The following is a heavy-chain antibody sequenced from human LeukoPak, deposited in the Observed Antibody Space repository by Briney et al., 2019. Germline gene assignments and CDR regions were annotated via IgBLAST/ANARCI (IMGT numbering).Heavy chain of an antibody. V-gene: IGHV3-23*01. Sequence: GGSLRLSCAASGFTFSSYAMSWVRQAPGKGLEWVSAISGSGGSTYYADSVKGRFTISRDNSKNTLYLQMNSLRAEDTAVYYCAAGGGATVRLRYYSYGMDVWGQGTTVTVSS. D-gene: IGHD4-11*01. J-gene: IGHJ6*02. CDR2: ISGSGGST. CDR1: GFTFSSYA. CDR3: AAGGGATVRLRYYSYGMDV.